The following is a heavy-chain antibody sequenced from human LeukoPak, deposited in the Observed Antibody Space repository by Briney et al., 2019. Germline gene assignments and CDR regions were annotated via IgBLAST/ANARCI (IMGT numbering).Heavy chain of an antibody. V-gene: IGHV1-69*13. J-gene: IGHJ4*02. CDR1: GVTFSNYA. CDR2: IIPMFSAA. CDR3: TRETSSRYFDY. Sequence: SVKVSCKASGVTFSNYAISWVRQAPGQGLEWMGGIIPMFSAADYAQKFQDRVTITADESTSTAYMELRSLRSEDTAVYYCTRETSSRYFDYWGQGTLVTVSS.